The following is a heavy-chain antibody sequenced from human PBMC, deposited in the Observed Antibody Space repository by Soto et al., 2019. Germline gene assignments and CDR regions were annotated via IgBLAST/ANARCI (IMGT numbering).Heavy chain of an antibody. CDR3: AVIAIAMAGTIFDY. D-gene: IGHD6-19*01. CDR1: GYTFTSYG. V-gene: IGHV1-18*01. CDR2: ISAYNGNT. Sequence: ASVKGSCKASGYTFTSYGSSWVRQAPGQGLEWMGWISAYNGNTNYAQKLQGRVTMTTDTSTSTAYMELRSLRSDDTAVYYCAVIAIAMAGTIFDYWGQGTLVTVSS. J-gene: IGHJ4*02.